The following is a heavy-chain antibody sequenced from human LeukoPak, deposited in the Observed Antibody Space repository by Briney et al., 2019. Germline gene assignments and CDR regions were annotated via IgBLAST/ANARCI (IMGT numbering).Heavy chain of an antibody. J-gene: IGHJ4*02. CDR3: TTDSWWELPSLGY. CDR2: IKSKTDGGTT. V-gene: IGHV3-15*01. Sequence: PGGSLRLSCAASGFTFSSYWMSWVRQAPGKGLEWVGRIKSKTDGGTTDYAAPVKGRFTISRDDSKNTLYLQMNSLKTEDTAVYYCTTDSWWELPSLGYWGQGTLVTVSS. CDR1: GFTFSSYW. D-gene: IGHD1-26*01.